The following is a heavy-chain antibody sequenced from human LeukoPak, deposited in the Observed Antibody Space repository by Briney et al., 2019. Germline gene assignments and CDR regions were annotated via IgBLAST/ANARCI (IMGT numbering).Heavy chain of an antibody. CDR1: GGSISAYY. J-gene: IGHJ6*02. Sequence: PSETLSLTCTVSGGSISAYYWSWIRQPPGKGLEWIGYIHYSGTIHYNPSLMSRVTISVDSSKNQFSLRLSSVTAADTAVYFCARGHKGLEVWGQGATVTVSS. CDR2: IHYSGTI. CDR3: ARGHKGLEV. V-gene: IGHV4-59*01.